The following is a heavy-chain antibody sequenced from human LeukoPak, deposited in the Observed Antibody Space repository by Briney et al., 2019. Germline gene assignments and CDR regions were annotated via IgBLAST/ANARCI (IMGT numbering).Heavy chain of an antibody. CDR2: ISAYNGDT. J-gene: IGHJ4*02. CDR1: GYTFRNYG. D-gene: IGHD5-12*01. CDR3: ARDPTNTSGYYAYFDY. V-gene: IGHV1-18*01. Sequence: ASVKVSCKAYGYTFRNYGITWVRQAPGQGLEWMGWISAYNGDTNYAQNLQGRVTMTTDTSTSTAYMELRSLRSDDTAVYYCARDPTNTSGYYAYFDYWGQGTLVTVSS.